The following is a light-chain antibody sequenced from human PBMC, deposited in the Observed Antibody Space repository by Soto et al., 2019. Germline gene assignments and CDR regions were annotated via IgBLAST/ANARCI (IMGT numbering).Light chain of an antibody. J-gene: IGKJ4*01. V-gene: IGKV1-5*03. CDR2: RAS. Sequence: DIQMTQSPSTLSASVGDRVTITCRASQSISNWLAWYQQKPGKAPKLLIYRASSLESGVPSRFSGSGSGTEFTLTSSSLQPDDFAPYYCQQYNSYSPRLTFGGGTKVETK. CDR3: QQYNSYSPRLT. CDR1: QSISNW.